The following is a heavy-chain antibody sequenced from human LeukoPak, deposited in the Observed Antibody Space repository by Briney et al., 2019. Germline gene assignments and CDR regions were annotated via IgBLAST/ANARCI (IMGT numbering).Heavy chain of an antibody. CDR3: ASPSECCGSAFRL. V-gene: IGHV4-34*01. J-gene: IGHJ2*01. CDR2: LSHGGDT. CDR1: GGSLTGYY. D-gene: IGHD1-26*01. Sequence: SETLSLTCADYGGSLTGYYMSWIRQSPGKGLEWLGELSHGGDTNYNPSLKRRVTISVDTSKNQFSLRLTSLTAADTAVYFCASPSECCGSAFRLWGRGTLVTVSS.